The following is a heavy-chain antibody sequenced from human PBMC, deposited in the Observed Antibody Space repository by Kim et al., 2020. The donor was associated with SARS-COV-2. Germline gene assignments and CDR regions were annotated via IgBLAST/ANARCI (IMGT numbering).Heavy chain of an antibody. CDR3: ARSGSYYKPDY. D-gene: IGHD3-10*01. CDR2: IYYSGST. J-gene: IGHJ4*02. Sequence: SETLSLTCTVSGGSISSGGYYWSWIRQYPGKGLEWIGYIYYSGSTYYNPSLKSRVTISVDTSKNQFSLKLNSVTAADTAVYYCARSGSYYKPDYWGQGTLVTVSS. V-gene: IGHV4-31*03. CDR1: GGSISSGGYY.